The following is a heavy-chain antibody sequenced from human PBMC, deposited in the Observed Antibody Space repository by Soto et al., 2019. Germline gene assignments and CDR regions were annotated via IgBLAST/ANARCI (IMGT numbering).Heavy chain of an antibody. V-gene: IGHV3-30*18. D-gene: IGHD2-2*01. CDR1: GFTFSSYA. CDR3: ANGMGDCSSTSCFGMDV. Sequence: PGGSLRLSCAASGFTFSSYAMHWVRQAPGKGLEWVAVISYDGSNKYYADSVKGRFTISRDNSKNTLYLQMNILRAEDTAVYYCANGMGDCSSTSCFGMDVWGQGTTVTVSS. CDR2: ISYDGSNK. J-gene: IGHJ6*02.